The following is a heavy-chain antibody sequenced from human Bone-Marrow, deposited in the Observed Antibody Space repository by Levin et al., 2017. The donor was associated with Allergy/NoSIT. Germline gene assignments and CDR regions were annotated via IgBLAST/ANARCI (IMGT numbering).Heavy chain of an antibody. CDR3: AGHTEGDC. D-gene: IGHD4-11*01. CDR1: GFTVSNNY. V-gene: IGHV3-66*04. CDR2: IYSRGSI. J-gene: IGHJ4*02. Sequence: PGGSLRLSCAASGFTVSNNYMMWVRQAPGKGLEWVALIYSRGSIHYADSVKGRFTVSRDNSKNTLFLRMTSLRVEDTAVYYCAGHTEGDCWGQGALVTVSS.